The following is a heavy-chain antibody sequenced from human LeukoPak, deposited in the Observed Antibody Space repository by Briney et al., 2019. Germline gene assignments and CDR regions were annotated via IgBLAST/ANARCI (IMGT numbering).Heavy chain of an antibody. CDR1: GYSISSGYY. Sequence: SETLSLTCAVSGYSISSGYYWGWIRQPPGKGLEWIGSIYHSGSTYYNPSLKSRVTISVDTSKNQFSLKLTSVTAAYTAVYYCARRGSGYCIDYWGQGTLVTVSS. J-gene: IGHJ4*02. D-gene: IGHD3-3*01. CDR2: IYHSGST. V-gene: IGHV4-38-2*01. CDR3: ARRGSGYCIDY.